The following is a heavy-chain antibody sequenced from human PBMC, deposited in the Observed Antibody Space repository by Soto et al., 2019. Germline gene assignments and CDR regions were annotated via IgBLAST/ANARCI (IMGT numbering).Heavy chain of an antibody. CDR1: GYAFTTYG. CDR2: ISAHNGDT. CDR3: ARGRYGDY. Sequence: QVHLVQSGAEVKKPGASVKVSCKGSGYAFTTYGITWVRQAPGQGLEWMGWISAHNGDTNYAQKLQGRVTVTRDTSTSTAYMELRSLRSDDTAVYYCARGRYGDYWGQGALVTVSS. V-gene: IGHV1-18*01. J-gene: IGHJ4*02. D-gene: IGHD1-1*01.